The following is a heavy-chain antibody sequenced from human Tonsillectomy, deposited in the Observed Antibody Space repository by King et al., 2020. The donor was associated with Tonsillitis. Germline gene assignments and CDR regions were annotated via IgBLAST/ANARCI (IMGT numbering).Heavy chain of an antibody. CDR1: GFTFSDYY. CDR3: AKVPHY. CDR2: ISSTGAMI. Sequence: HVQLVESGGGLVNPGGSLRLSCEASGFTFSDYYMSWIRLAPGKGLEWVSYISSTGAMIYYGESVKGRFTVSRDNAKNSLYLEMNSLRAEDTAVYYCAKVPHYWGQGTLVTVSS. V-gene: IGHV3-11*01. J-gene: IGHJ4*02.